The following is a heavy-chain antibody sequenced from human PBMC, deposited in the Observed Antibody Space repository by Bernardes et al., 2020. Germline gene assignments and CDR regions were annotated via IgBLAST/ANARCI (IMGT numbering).Heavy chain of an antibody. V-gene: IGHV3-74*01. Sequence: GGSLSLSCAASGFTLSDYWMHWVRQAPAPGLVRVSRINGDGSSTTYADSVNGRFTISRDNAKNTLYLQMNSLRAEDTAVYYCARDQYTYGTDWGQGTLVTVSS. CDR2: INGDGSST. J-gene: IGHJ4*02. CDR3: ARDQYTYGTD. D-gene: IGHD5-18*01. CDR1: GFTLSDYW.